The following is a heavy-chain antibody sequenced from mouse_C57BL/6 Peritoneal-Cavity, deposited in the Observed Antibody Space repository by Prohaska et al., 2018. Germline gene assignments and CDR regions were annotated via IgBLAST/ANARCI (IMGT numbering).Heavy chain of an antibody. CDR3: MRYGNYWYFDV. CDR1: GFTFSGFW. V-gene: IGHV11-2*01. J-gene: IGHJ1*03. CDR2: INCDGSAI. D-gene: IGHD2-1*01. Sequence: EVQLLETGGGLVQPGGSRGLSCEGSGFTFSGFWMSWVRQTPGKTLEWIGDINCDGSAINYAPSIKDRFTSFRDNDKSTLYLKMSNVRSEDTATYFCMRYGNYWYFDVWGTGTTVTVSS.